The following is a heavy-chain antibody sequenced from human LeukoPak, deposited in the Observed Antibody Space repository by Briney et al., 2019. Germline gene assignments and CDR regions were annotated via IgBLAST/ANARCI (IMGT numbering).Heavy chain of an antibody. V-gene: IGHV4-34*01. D-gene: IGHD6-19*01. CDR1: GGSFSGHY. J-gene: IGHJ1*01. CDR2: INHSGST. Sequence: SETLSLTCAVYGGSFSGHYWSWIRQPPGKGLEWIGEINHSGSTNYNPSLKSRVTISVDTSKNQFSLKLSSVTAADTAVYYCARGGWYPESFQHWGQGALVTVSS. CDR3: ARGGWYPESFQH.